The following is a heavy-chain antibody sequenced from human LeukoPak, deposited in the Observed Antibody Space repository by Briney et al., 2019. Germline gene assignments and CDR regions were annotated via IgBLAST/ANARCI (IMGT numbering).Heavy chain of an antibody. Sequence: GGSLRLSCAASGFTFSSYSMNWVCQAPGKGLEWVSSISSSSSYIYYADSVKGRFTISRDNAKNSLYLQMNSLRAEDTAIYYCAKDPAARLPVFDYWGQGTLVTVSS. CDR1: GFTFSSYS. V-gene: IGHV3-21*04. CDR3: AKDPAARLPVFDY. D-gene: IGHD2-15*01. CDR2: ISSSSSYI. J-gene: IGHJ4*02.